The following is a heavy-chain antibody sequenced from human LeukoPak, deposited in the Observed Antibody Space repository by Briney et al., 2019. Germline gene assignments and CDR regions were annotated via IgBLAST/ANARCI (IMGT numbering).Heavy chain of an antibody. CDR3: ATTLPGIAVAGNFDY. Sequence: APVKVSCKVSGYTLTELSMHWVRQAPGKGLEWMGGFDPEDGETIYAQKFQGRVTMTEDTSTDTAYMELSSLRSEDTAVYYCATTLPGIAVAGNFDYWGQGTLVTASS. CDR1: GYTLTELS. D-gene: IGHD6-19*01. V-gene: IGHV1-24*01. CDR2: FDPEDGET. J-gene: IGHJ4*02.